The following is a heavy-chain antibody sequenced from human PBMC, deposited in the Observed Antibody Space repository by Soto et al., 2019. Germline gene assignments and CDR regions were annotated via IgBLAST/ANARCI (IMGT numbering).Heavy chain of an antibody. D-gene: IGHD3-3*01. CDR1: GGSISSSSYY. J-gene: IGHJ4*02. CDR3: ARLGFGSADKYYFDY. Sequence: SETLSLTCTVSGGSISSSSYYWGWIRQPPGKGLEWIGSIYYSGSTYYNPSLKSRVTISVDTSKNQFSLKLSSVTAADTAVYYCARLGFGSADKYYFDYWGQGTLVTVSS. CDR2: IYYSGST. V-gene: IGHV4-39*01.